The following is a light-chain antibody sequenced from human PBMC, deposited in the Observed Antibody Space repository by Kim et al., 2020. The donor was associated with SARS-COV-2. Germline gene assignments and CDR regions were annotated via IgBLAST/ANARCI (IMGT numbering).Light chain of an antibody. CDR2: DAS. Sequence: SVGDSVTITCQASQDIRKFLNWYQHKPGKAPELLISDASTLRTGVPSKFSGSASGTHFTFTISNLQPEDIATYYCQQYNNLQAITFGQGTRLEIK. CDR3: QQYNNLQAIT. CDR1: QDIRKF. J-gene: IGKJ5*01. V-gene: IGKV1-33*01.